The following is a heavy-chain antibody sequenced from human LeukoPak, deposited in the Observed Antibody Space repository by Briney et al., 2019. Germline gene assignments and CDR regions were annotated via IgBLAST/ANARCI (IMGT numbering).Heavy chain of an antibody. Sequence: ASVKVSCKAFGYTFTSNYMHWVRQAPGQGLEWMGWINPNSGGTNYAQKFQGRVTMTRDTSISTAYMELSILRSDDTAVYYCARDRAPFAILLDVRCDYWGQGTLVTVSS. D-gene: IGHD3-3*01. CDR2: INPNSGGT. CDR3: ARDRAPFAILLDVRCDY. CDR1: GYTFTSNY. J-gene: IGHJ4*02. V-gene: IGHV1-2*02.